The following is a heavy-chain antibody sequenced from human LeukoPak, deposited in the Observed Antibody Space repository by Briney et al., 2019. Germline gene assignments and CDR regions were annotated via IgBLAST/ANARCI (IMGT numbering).Heavy chain of an antibody. Sequence: SETLSLTCAVYGGSFSGYYWSWIRQPPGKGLEWIGEINHSGSTNYNPSLKSRVTISVDTSKNQFSLKLSSVTAADTAVYYCARGFEGRITVIVVDPRGQHFDYWGQGTLVTVSS. D-gene: IGHD3-22*01. CDR3: ARGFEGRITVIVVDPRGQHFDY. V-gene: IGHV4-34*01. CDR2: INHSGST. CDR1: GGSFSGYY. J-gene: IGHJ4*02.